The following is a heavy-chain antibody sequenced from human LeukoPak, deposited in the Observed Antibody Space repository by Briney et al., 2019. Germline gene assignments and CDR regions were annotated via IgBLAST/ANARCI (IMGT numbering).Heavy chain of an antibody. CDR2: ISGSGGST. D-gene: IGHD6-13*01. J-gene: IGHJ4*02. CDR1: GFTFSSYA. CDR3: AKGRIAAAGKIGY. V-gene: IGHV3-23*01. Sequence: SGGSLRLSCAASGFTFSSYAMSWVRQAPGKGLEWVSAISGSGGSTYYADSVKGRFTISRDNSKNTLYLQMNSLRAENTAVYYCAKGRIAAAGKIGYWGQGTLVTVSS.